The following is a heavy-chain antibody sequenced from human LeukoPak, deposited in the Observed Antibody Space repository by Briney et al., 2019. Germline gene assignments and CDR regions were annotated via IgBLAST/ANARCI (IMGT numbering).Heavy chain of an antibody. V-gene: IGHV3-33*01. J-gene: IGHJ4*02. D-gene: IGHD5-18*01. CDR2: IWYDESNK. CDR1: GFTFNNYG. Sequence: PGRSLRLSCAASGFTFNNYGMHWVRQAPGEGLEWVAVIWYDESNKYYPDSVKGRFTISRDNSKNTLDLQMNSLRAEDTAVYYCARGIGYSTPYYFDSWGQGTLVTVSS. CDR3: ARGIGYSTPYYFDS.